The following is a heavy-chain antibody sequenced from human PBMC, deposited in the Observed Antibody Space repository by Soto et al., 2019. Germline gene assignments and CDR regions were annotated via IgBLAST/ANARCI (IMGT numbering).Heavy chain of an antibody. CDR1: GFTFSSYS. V-gene: IGHV3-21*01. CDR3: ARDPMITFGGVIVESYYFDY. D-gene: IGHD3-16*02. J-gene: IGHJ4*02. Sequence: EVQLVESGGGLVKPGGSLRLSCAASGFTFSSYSMNWVRQAPGKGLEWVSSISSSSSYIYYADSVKGRFTISRDNAKNSLYLQMNSLRAEDTAVYYCARDPMITFGGVIVESYYFDYWGQGTLVTVSS. CDR2: ISSSSSYI.